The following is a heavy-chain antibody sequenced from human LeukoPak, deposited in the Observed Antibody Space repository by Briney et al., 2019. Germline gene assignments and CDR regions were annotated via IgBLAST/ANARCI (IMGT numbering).Heavy chain of an antibody. V-gene: IGHV4-59*01. CDR2: IYYSGST. J-gene: IGHJ5*02. CDR1: GGSISSYY. Sequence: SETLSLTCTVSGGSISSYYWSWIRQPPGKGLEWIGYIYYSGSTNYNPSLKSRVTISVDTSKNQFSLKLSSVTAADTAVYYCAGARWYYDILTGYLARNWFDPWGQGTLVTVSS. CDR3: AGARWYYDILTGYLARNWFDP. D-gene: IGHD3-9*01.